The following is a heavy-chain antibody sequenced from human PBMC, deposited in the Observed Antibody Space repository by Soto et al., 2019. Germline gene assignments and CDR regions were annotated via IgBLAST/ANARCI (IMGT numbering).Heavy chain of an antibody. D-gene: IGHD3-10*01. Sequence: EVQLLESGGGLVQPGGSLRLSCAASGFTFSSYAMSWVRQAPGKGLEWVSAISGSGRTTYYADSVKGRFTISRDNSKNTLYLQMNSVSHEDTAVYDCAKATETMGSTYYYYYGLDVWGQRTTVTVSS. CDR2: ISGSGRTT. J-gene: IGHJ6*02. CDR3: AKATETMGSTYYYYYGLDV. V-gene: IGHV3-23*01. CDR1: GFTFSSYA.